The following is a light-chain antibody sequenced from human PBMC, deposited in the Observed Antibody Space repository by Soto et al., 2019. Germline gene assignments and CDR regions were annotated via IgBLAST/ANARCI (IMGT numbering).Light chain of an antibody. Sequence: QSVLTQPPSVSGAPGQRVTISCTGDSSNIGAGYDVHWYQQLPGTAPKLLIYVNINRPSGVPDRFSASRSDSSASLAITGLQAEDEADYYCQSYDSSLSGVVFGGGTKVTVL. J-gene: IGLJ2*01. CDR2: VNI. V-gene: IGLV1-40*01. CDR3: QSYDSSLSGVV. CDR1: SSNIGAGYD.